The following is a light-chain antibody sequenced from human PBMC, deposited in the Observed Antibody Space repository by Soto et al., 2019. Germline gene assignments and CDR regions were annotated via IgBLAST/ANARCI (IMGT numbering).Light chain of an antibody. CDR3: RSYTSTMTNV. J-gene: IGLJ1*01. CDR1: SSDVGGFNS. CDR2: DVV. Sequence: QSVLTQPASVSGSPGQSITISCTGTSSDVGGFNSVSWYQLRPGTAPKLILYDVVDRPSGVSYRFSGSKSGNTASLTISWLQAAEEADYFCRSYTSTMTNVFGSGTKLTVL. V-gene: IGLV2-14*03.